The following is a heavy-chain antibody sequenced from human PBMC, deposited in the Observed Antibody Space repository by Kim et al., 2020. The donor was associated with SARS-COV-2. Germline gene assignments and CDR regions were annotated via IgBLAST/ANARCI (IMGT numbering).Heavy chain of an antibody. D-gene: IGHD3-3*01. CDR2: INHSGST. Sequence: SETLSLTCAVYGGSFSGYYWSWIRQPPGKGLEWIGEINHSGSTNYNPSLKSRVTISVDTSKNQFSLKLSSVTAADTAVYYCARGPQAGYDRATWFDPWG. CDR3: ARGPQAGYDRATWFDP. V-gene: IGHV4-34*01. CDR1: GGSFSGYY. J-gene: IGHJ5*02.